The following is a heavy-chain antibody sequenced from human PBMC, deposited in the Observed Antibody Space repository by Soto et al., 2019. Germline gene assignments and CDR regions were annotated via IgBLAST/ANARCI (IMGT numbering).Heavy chain of an antibody. Sequence: QPGGSLRLSCAASGFTFTSSGMHWVRQSPGKGLEWVALISSDGRKTFYADSVKGRFTISRDNAKNRLYLQISSLRPEDTAVYYCARVSLIASGSPADYWGQGTLVTVSS. J-gene: IGHJ4*02. D-gene: IGHD6-19*01. V-gene: IGHV3-30*03. CDR3: ARVSLIASGSPADY. CDR2: ISSDGRKT. CDR1: GFTFTSSG.